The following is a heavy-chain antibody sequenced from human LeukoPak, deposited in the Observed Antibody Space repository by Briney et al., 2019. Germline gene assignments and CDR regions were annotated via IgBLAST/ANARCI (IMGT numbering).Heavy chain of an antibody. J-gene: IGHJ4*02. Sequence: SETLSLTCTVSGGSISSHYWSWIRQPPGKGLEWIGYIYYSGSTNYNPSLKSRVTISVDTSKNQFSLKLSSVTAADTAVYYCARRGSYPLTSLDYWGQGPLVTVSS. V-gene: IGHV4-59*08. CDR2: IYYSGST. CDR3: ARRGSYPLTSLDY. D-gene: IGHD1-26*01. CDR1: GGSISSHY.